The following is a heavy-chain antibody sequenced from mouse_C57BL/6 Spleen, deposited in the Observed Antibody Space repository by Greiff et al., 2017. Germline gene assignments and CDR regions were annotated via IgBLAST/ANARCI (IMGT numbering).Heavy chain of an antibody. CDR1: GFNIKDYY. CDR2: IDPEDGET. J-gene: IGHJ4*01. Sequence: DVKLVESGAELVKPGASVKLSCTASGFNIKDYYMHWVKQRTEQGLEWIGRIDPEDGETKYAPKFQGKAPITADTSSNKAYLQLRSLTSEDTAVYYCAGSGFYYYAMDYWGQGTSVTVSS. V-gene: IGHV14-2*01. CDR3: AGSGFYYYAMDY.